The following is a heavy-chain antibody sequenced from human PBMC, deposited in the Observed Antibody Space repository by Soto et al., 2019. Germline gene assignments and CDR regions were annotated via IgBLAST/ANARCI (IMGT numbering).Heavy chain of an antibody. Sequence: QTLSLTCAISGDSVSSNSAAWNWIRQSPSRGLEWLGRTYYRSKWYNDYAVSVKSRITINPDTSKNQFSLQLNSVTPEDTAVYYCTRVTTGSGWPRLFDYWGQGTLVTSPQ. CDR1: GDSVSSNSAA. V-gene: IGHV6-1*01. CDR2: TYYRSKWYN. J-gene: IGHJ4*02. CDR3: TRVTTGSGWPRLFDY. D-gene: IGHD6-19*01.